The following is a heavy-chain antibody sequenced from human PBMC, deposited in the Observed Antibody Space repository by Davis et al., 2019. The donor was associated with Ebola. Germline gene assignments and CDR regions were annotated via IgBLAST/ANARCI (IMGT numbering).Heavy chain of an antibody. Sequence: GESLKISCAASGFTFSDYYMSWIRQAPGKGLEWVSYISSSSSYTNYADSVKGRFTISRDNAKNSLYLQMNSLRAEDTAVYYCARQGFGELFDYWGQGTLVTVSS. CDR2: ISSSSSYT. CDR1: GFTFSDYY. J-gene: IGHJ4*02. V-gene: IGHV3-11*06. CDR3: ARQGFGELFDY. D-gene: IGHD3-10*01.